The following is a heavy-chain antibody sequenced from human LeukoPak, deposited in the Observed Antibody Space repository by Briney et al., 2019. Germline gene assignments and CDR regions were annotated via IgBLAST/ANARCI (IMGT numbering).Heavy chain of an antibody. D-gene: IGHD1-26*01. Sequence: GESLKISCKVSGYTFANYWIGWVRQMPGKGLEWMGIIYLADSETRYSPSFQGQVTISVDKSITTAYLQWSSLKAPDTAMYYCGRKISGSYYGLDYWGQGTLVSVSS. CDR1: GYTFANYW. CDR3: GRKISGSYYGLDY. CDR2: IYLADSET. J-gene: IGHJ4*02. V-gene: IGHV5-51*01.